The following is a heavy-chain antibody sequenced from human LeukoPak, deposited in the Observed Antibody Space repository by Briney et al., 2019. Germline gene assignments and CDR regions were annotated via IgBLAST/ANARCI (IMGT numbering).Heavy chain of an antibody. V-gene: IGHV4-30-2*01. D-gene: IGHD4-11*01. J-gene: IGHJ4*02. CDR1: GGSISSGGSS. Sequence: SQTLSLTCAVSGGSISSGGSSWSWIRQPPGKGLEWIGYIYHSGSTYYNPSLKSRVTISVDRSKNQFSLKLSSVTAADTAVYYCARLSNYDYFDYWGQGTLVTVSS. CDR3: ARLSNYDYFDY. CDR2: IYHSGST.